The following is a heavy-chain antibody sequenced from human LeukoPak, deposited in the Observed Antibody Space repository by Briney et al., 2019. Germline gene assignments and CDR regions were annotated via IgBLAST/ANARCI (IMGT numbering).Heavy chain of an antibody. D-gene: IGHD2-15*01. CDR3: ARRKVVGATTYWYFDL. Sequence: GGSLRLSSAASGFTFDDYGMCWVRQAPGKGLEWVSGLNWNGGNTDYADSVKGRFTISRDNAKNPLYLQMNSLRAEDTALYYCARRKVVGATTYWYFDLWGRGTLVTVSS. CDR1: GFTFDDYG. V-gene: IGHV3-20*04. J-gene: IGHJ2*01. CDR2: LNWNGGNT.